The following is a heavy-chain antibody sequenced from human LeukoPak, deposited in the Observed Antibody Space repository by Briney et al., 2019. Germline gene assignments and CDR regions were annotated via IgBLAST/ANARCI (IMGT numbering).Heavy chain of an antibody. D-gene: IGHD3-10*01. Sequence: ASVKVSCKASGYTFTSYGISWVRQAPGQGLEWMGWISAYNGNTNYAQKLQGRVTMTTDTSTSTAYMELRSLRSDDTAVYYCARDRGYYYGSGPQGYWGQGTLVTVSS. V-gene: IGHV1-18*01. CDR3: ARDRGYYYGSGPQGY. CDR1: GYTFTSYG. J-gene: IGHJ4*02. CDR2: ISAYNGNT.